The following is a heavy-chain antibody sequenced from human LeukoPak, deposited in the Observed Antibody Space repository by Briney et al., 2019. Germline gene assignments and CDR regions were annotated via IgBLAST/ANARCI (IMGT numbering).Heavy chain of an antibody. CDR1: GGSISSGGYS. CDR2: IYHSGST. J-gene: IGHJ3*02. D-gene: IGHD3-22*01. Sequence: PSETLSLTCAVSGGSISSGGYSWSWIRQPPGKGLEWIGYIYHSGSTYYNPSLKSRVTISVDTSKNQFSLKLSSVTAADTAVYYCARHYYDSSGYYKRLGAFDIWGQGTMVTVSS. V-gene: IGHV4-30-2*01. CDR3: ARHYYDSSGYYKRLGAFDI.